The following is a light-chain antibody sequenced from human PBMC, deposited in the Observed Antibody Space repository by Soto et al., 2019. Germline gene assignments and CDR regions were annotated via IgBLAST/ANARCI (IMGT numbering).Light chain of an antibody. V-gene: IGKV1-39*01. J-gene: IGKJ1*01. CDR1: QSSSCY. Sequence: DLQMTQAPSSLSAAVGDRVTITCRARQSSSCYLNWYQQKPGKAPKLLIYAASSLQSGVPSRFSGSVSGTDFTLTISSLKPADFATDYCQQSYSTPWTFVQGTQVEIK. CDR3: QQSYSTPWT. CDR2: AAS.